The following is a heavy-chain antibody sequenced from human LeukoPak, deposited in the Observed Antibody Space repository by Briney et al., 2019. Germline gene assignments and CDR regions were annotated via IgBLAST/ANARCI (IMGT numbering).Heavy chain of an antibody. CDR1: GYTFPSYG. J-gene: IGHJ4*02. CDR3: AGDPGDGSGSPVSYFDY. CDR2: ISAYNGNT. D-gene: IGHD3-22*01. Sequence: ASVKVSCKASGYTFPSYGISWVRQAPGQGLEWMGWISAYNGNTNYAQKLQGRVTMTTDTSTSTAYMELRSLRSEDTAVYYCAGDPGDGSGSPVSYFDYWGQGTLVTVSS. V-gene: IGHV1-18*01.